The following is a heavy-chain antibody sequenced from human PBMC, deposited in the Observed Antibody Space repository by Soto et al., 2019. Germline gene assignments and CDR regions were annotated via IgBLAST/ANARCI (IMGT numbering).Heavy chain of an antibody. CDR1: GCTFNNAW. J-gene: IGHJ4*02. Sequence: GGSLRLSCAASGCTFNNAWMNWVRQAPGKGLEWVGRVISKTDGGAIDYAAPVKDRFFVSRDDSKNTLYLQMNSLKAEDTGVYYCAAGTGRTDFDYWGQGTLVTVSS. CDR2: VISKTDGGAI. D-gene: IGHD2-2*01. CDR3: AAGTGRTDFDY. V-gene: IGHV3-15*01.